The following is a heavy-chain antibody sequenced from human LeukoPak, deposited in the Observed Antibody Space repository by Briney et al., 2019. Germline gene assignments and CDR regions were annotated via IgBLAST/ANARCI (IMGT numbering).Heavy chain of an antibody. CDR3: ARAHKGGDGADAFDV. Sequence: GGSLRLSCAASGVTFSSYAMHWVRQAPGRGLEYVSAISSNGGRTYYANSVKGRFPISRDNSKNTLYLQMDSLRVEATASYYCARAHKGGDGADAFDVWGHGTMVTVSS. CDR1: GVTFSSYA. J-gene: IGHJ3*01. CDR2: ISSNGGRT. D-gene: IGHD5-24*01. V-gene: IGHV3-64*01.